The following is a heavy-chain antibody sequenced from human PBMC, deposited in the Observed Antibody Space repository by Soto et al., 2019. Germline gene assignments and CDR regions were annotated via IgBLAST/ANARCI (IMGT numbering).Heavy chain of an antibody. J-gene: IGHJ1*01. Sequence: QVPLVESGGGVVQPGRSLRLSCAASGFTFSSYGMHWVRQAPGKGLEWVAVIWYDGSNKYYADSVKGRFTISRDNSKNTLYLQMNSLRAEDTAVYYCARDFYVWGSYRSSGYFQHWGQGTLVTVSS. CDR2: IWYDGSNK. CDR3: ARDFYVWGSYRSSGYFQH. V-gene: IGHV3-33*01. D-gene: IGHD3-16*02. CDR1: GFTFSSYG.